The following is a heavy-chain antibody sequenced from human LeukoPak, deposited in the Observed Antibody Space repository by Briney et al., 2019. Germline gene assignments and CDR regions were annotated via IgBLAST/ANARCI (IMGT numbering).Heavy chain of an antibody. J-gene: IGHJ6*02. D-gene: IGHD6-13*01. CDR3: AKDSSSSNYYYGLDV. CDR2: ISDDGSHL. Sequence: GGSLRLSCAASGFTFSSYAMHWVRQAPGKGLEWVSYISDDGSHLYYGDSVKGRFTISRDNSKNALYLQVSSLRTEDTAVYYCAKDSSSSNYYYGLDVWGQGTTVTVSS. CDR1: GFTFSSYA. V-gene: IGHV3-30*04.